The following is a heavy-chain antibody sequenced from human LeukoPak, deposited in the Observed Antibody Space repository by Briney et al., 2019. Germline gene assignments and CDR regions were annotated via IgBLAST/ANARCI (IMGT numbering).Heavy chain of an antibody. CDR2: ISSGSSTI. CDR1: GFTFSSYS. J-gene: IGHJ3*02. V-gene: IGHV3-48*04. D-gene: IGHD1-1*01. CDR3: ARELERHDAFDI. Sequence: GGSLRLSCAASGFTFSSYSMNWVRQAPGKGLEWVSYISSGSSTIYYADSVKGRFTISRDNAKNSLYLQMNSLRAEDTAVYYCARELERHDAFDIWGQGTMVTVSS.